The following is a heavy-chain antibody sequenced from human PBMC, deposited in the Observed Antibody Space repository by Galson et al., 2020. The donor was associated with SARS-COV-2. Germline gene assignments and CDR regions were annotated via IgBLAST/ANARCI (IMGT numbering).Heavy chain of an antibody. V-gene: IGHV3-30*04. CDR3: ARETDDYTSSWYDF. Sequence: GGSLRLSCRASGFTFSSSAMHWVRQAPGKGLEWVAIISYDGTKRYNLDSVKGRFTISRDNSKNTLFLQMDSLTTEDTAVYYCARETDDYTSSWYDFWCQGTLVTGSS. CDR2: ISYDGTKR. CDR1: GFTFSSSA. D-gene: IGHD6-13*01. J-gene: IGHJ5*01.